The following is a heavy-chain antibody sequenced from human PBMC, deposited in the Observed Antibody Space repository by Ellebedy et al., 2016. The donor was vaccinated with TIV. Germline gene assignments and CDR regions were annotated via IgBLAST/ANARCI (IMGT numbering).Heavy chain of an antibody. CDR1: GDSISRSSYY. CDR3: ARWFGELLYVRWFDP. Sequence: GSLRLSCTVSGDSISRSSYYWGWIRQPPGKGLEWIGSIYYTGSTDYNPSLKSRVAISADTSKNQFSLRLSPGTAADTAVYYCARWFGELLYVRWFDPWGQGTLVTVSS. D-gene: IGHD3-10*01. V-gene: IGHV4-39*01. J-gene: IGHJ5*02. CDR2: IYYTGST.